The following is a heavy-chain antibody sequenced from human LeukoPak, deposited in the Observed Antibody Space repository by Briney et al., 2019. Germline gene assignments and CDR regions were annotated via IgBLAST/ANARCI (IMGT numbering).Heavy chain of an antibody. J-gene: IGHJ4*02. Sequence: GGSLRLSCAASGFTFSSYAMHWVRQAPGKGLEWVAVISYDGSNKYYADSVKGRSTISRDNSKNTLYLQMNSLRAEGTAVYYCARDKVARVSREPNYYFDYWGQGTLVTVSS. CDR1: GFTFSSYA. CDR2: ISYDGSNK. D-gene: IGHD4/OR15-4a*01. CDR3: ARDKVARVSREPNYYFDY. V-gene: IGHV3-30-3*01.